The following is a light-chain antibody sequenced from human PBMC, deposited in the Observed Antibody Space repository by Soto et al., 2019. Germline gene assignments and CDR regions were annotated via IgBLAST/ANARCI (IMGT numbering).Light chain of an antibody. CDR2: EGS. CDR3: CSYAGDSTWV. CDR1: SSDVGNYNL. J-gene: IGLJ3*02. Sequence: QSALTQPASVSGSPGQSITISCTGTSSDVGNYNLVSWYQQHPGEAPKLLIYEGSKRPSGVSNRFSGSKFGNTASLTISGLQAEDEGDYYCCSYAGDSTWVFGGGTKLTV. V-gene: IGLV2-23*01.